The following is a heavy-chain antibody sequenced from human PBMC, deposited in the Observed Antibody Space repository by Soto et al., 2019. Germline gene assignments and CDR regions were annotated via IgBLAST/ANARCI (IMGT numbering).Heavy chain of an antibody. V-gene: IGHV1-18*01. CDR1: GYTFTSFG. J-gene: IGHJ3*02. CDR3: AKDDYGKNDGDSLEM. CDR2: IRVYNGKT. D-gene: IGHD4-17*01. Sequence: QVQLVQSGAEVKKPGASVKVSCKASGYTFTSFGITWVRQAPGQGLEWMGWIRVYNGKTNYAQKLQGRVTVTRDTSTNTAYMELRSLRSDDTAVYYCAKDDYGKNDGDSLEMWGQGKMVTVSS.